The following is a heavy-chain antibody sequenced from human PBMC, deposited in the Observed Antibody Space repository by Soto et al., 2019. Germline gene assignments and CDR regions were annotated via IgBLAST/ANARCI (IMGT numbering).Heavy chain of an antibody. V-gene: IGHV3-74*01. CDR2: INAEGSIT. CDR1: GFSFSGYW. Sequence: GGSLRLSCAASGFSFSGYWMHWVRQAPGKGLVWVSRINAEGSITHYADSVKGRFTISRDNAKNTLYLQMNSLRAEDTAAYYCARGKSPRPGGPMEVWGQGTTVTASS. CDR3: ARGKSPRPGGPMEV. D-gene: IGHD3-10*01. J-gene: IGHJ6*02.